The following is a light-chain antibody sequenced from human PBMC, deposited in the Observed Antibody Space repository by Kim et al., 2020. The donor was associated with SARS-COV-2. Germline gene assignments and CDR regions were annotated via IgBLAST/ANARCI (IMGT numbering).Light chain of an antibody. J-gene: IGLJ1*01. V-gene: IGLV3-27*01. Sequence: SVSPGQTSGITSSGVVLARYYARWFQQKPGQAPGLVIYKDRERPSGIPGRFAGSSSGTTVTLTISGAQVEDEADYCCYSAADNNGVFGTGTKVTVL. CDR3: YSAADNNGV. CDR1: VLARYY. CDR2: KDR.